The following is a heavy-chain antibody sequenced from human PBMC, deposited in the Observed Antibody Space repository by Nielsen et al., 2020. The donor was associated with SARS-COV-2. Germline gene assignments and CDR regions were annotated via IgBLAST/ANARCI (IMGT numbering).Heavy chain of an antibody. CDR1: GFTFDDYA. CDR2: ISWNSGSI. CDR3: AKGPDAWGSGSEWYFDY. V-gene: IGHV3-9*01. Sequence: GGSLRLSCAASGFTFDDYAMHWVRQAPGKGLEWVSGISWNSGSIGYADSVKGRFTISRDNAKNSLYLQMNSLRAEDTALYYCAKGPDAWGSGSEWYFDYWGQGTLVTVSS. D-gene: IGHD3-10*01. J-gene: IGHJ4*02.